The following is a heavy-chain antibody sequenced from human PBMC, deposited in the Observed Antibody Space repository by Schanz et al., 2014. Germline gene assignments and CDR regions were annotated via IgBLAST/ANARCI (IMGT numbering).Heavy chain of an antibody. J-gene: IGHJ4*02. CDR2: LWHDGSKK. Sequence: VHLVESGGGLVQPGGSLRLSCVASGFTFSNYWMTWVRQAPGKGLEWVAILWHDGSKKYYADSVKGRFTVSRDNSKNTLYLQMNSLRAEDTAVYYCARDRRNADLDYWGQGTLVTVSS. CDR3: ARDRRNADLDY. CDR1: GFTFSNYW. D-gene: IGHD1-1*01. V-gene: IGHV3-33*08.